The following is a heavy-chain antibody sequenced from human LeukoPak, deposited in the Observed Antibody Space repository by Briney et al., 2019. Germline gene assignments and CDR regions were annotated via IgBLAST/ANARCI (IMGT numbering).Heavy chain of an antibody. CDR3: ARDYPIVGAFDY. D-gene: IGHD1-26*01. Sequence: ASVKVSCKASGYTFTGYYMHWVRQAPGQGLEWMGWINPNSGGTNYAQKFQGRVTMTRDTSISTACMELSRLRSDDTAVYYCARDYPIVGAFDYWGQGTLVTVSS. V-gene: IGHV1-2*02. J-gene: IGHJ4*02. CDR2: INPNSGGT. CDR1: GYTFTGYY.